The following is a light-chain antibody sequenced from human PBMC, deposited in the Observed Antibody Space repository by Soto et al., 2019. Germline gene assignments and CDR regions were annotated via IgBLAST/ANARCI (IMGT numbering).Light chain of an antibody. CDR2: DVS. V-gene: IGLV2-14*01. CDR1: SSDVGGYNY. J-gene: IGLJ1*01. CDR3: SSYTSSSTLYV. Sequence: QSVLTQPASVSGSPGQSITISCTGTSSDVGGYNYVSWYQQHPGKAPKLMIYDVSNRPSGVSNRFSRSKSGNTASLTISGLQAGDEADYYCSSYTSSSTLYVFGTGTKLTVL.